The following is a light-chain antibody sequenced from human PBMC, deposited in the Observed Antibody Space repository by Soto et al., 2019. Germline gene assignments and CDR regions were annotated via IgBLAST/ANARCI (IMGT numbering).Light chain of an antibody. J-gene: IGKJ4*01. CDR1: QSISIY. Sequence: EIVLTQSPATLSLSPGERATLSCRASQSISIYLAWYQQKPGQAPRLLIYDASNRATGIPARFSGSWSGTDVTLSISSLEPEDFAVYHCQQRTNWPRSLTFGGGTKVEIK. CDR2: DAS. V-gene: IGKV3-11*01. CDR3: QQRTNWPRSLT.